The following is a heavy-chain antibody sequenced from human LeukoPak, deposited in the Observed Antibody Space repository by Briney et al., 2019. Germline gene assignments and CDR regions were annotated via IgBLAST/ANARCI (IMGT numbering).Heavy chain of an antibody. Sequence: SETLSLTCAVYGGSFSGYYWSWIRQPPGKGLDWIGEINHSGSTNYNPSLKSRVTISVDTSKNQFSLKLSSVTAADTAVYYCARQRRGYSSSSVLDYWGQGTLVTVSS. CDR2: INHSGST. D-gene: IGHD6-6*01. CDR3: ARQRRGYSSSSVLDY. CDR1: GGSFSGYY. V-gene: IGHV4-34*01. J-gene: IGHJ4*02.